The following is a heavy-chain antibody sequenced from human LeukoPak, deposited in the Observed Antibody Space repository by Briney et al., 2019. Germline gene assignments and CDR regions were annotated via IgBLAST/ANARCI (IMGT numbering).Heavy chain of an antibody. CDR1: GFTFSSYG. Sequence: GGSLRLSCAASGFTFSSYGMHWVRQAPGKGLEWVTVISYDGSNKYYADSVKGRFTISRDNSKNTLYLQMNSLRAEDTAVYYCAKDSPERDDYWGQGTLVSVSS. V-gene: IGHV3-30*18. CDR3: AKDSPERDDY. CDR2: ISYDGSNK. J-gene: IGHJ4*02.